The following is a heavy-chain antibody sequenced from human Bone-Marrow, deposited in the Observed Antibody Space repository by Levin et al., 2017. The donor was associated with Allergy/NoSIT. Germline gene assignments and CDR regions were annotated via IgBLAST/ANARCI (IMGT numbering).Heavy chain of an antibody. V-gene: IGHV3-30-3*01. Sequence: SGGSLRLSCAASGFTFSSYAMHWVRQAPGKGLEWVAVISYDGSNKYYADSVKGRFTISRDNSKNTLYLQMNSLRAEDTAVYYCAREGAKDNYYYYYGMDVWGQGTTVTVSS. CDR1: GFTFSSYA. CDR2: ISYDGSNK. J-gene: IGHJ6*02. CDR3: AREGAKDNYYYYYGMDV. D-gene: IGHD2-15*01.